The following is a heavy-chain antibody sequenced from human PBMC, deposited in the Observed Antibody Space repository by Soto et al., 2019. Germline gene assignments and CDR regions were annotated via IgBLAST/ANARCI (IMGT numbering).Heavy chain of an antibody. D-gene: IGHD3-22*01. Sequence: SETLSLTCTVSGGSISSGGYYWSWIRQHPGKTIESIAYIYYSGSTYYNPSLKSRVTISVDTSKNQFSLKLSSVTAADTAVYYCARDRRYYDSSGYRIKGYYFDYWGQGTLVTVSS. CDR1: GGSISSGGYY. CDR2: IYYSGST. J-gene: IGHJ4*02. CDR3: ARDRRYYDSSGYRIKGYYFDY. V-gene: IGHV4-31*03.